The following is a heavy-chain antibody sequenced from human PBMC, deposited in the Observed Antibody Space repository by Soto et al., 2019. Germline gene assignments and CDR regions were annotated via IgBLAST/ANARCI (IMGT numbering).Heavy chain of an antibody. V-gene: IGHV3-30-3*01. J-gene: IGHJ4*02. CDR1: GFTFSSYA. CDR2: ISYDGSNK. Sequence: QVQLVESGGGVVQPGRSLRLSCAASGFTFSSYAMHWVRQAPGKGLEWVAVISYDGSNKYYADSVKGRFTISRDNSKNTLYLQMNSLRAEDTAVYYCARDRYRELLYQFDYWGQGTLVTVSS. D-gene: IGHD1-26*01. CDR3: ARDRYRELLYQFDY.